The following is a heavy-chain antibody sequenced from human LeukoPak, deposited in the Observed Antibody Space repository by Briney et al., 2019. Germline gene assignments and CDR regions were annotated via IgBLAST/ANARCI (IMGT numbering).Heavy chain of an antibody. V-gene: IGHV3-23*01. CDR2: ISGGSVTT. CDR3: AKDGYDY. CDR1: GFTSIAYA. D-gene: IGHD5-12*01. J-gene: IGHJ4*02. Sequence: GGSLRLSCVGSGFTSIAYALTWARQAPGKGLEWVSGISGGSVTTYYADSVKGRFTISRDNSKNTLYLQMNSLRAEDTAVYYCAKDGYDYWGQGTLVTVSS.